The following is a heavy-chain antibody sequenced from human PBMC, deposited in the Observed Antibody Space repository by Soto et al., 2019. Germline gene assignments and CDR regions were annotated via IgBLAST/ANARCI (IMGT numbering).Heavy chain of an antibody. CDR3: AYSLGWYRLDT. CDR1: GGSISSYY. Sequence: SETLSLTCTVSGGSISSYYWSWFRQPPGKGLEWIGYIYYSGSTNYNPSLKSRVTISVDTSKNQFSLKLSSVTAADTAVYYCAYSLGWYRLDTWGQGTMVTVSS. V-gene: IGHV4-59*01. CDR2: IYYSGST. D-gene: IGHD6-19*01. J-gene: IGHJ3*02.